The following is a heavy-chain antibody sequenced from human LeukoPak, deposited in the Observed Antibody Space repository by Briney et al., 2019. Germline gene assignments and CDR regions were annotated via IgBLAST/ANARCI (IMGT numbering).Heavy chain of an antibody. CDR2: ISWNSGSI. CDR3: AKDRGYNYGYVVDY. D-gene: IGHD5-18*01. Sequence: QSGGSLRLSCAASGFTFDDYAMHWVRQAPGKGLEWVSSISWNSGSIGYADSVKGRFTIPRLNARKSLYLQMNSLGAEDTALYYCAKDRGYNYGYVVDYWGQGTLVTVSS. J-gene: IGHJ4*02. CDR1: GFTFDDYA. V-gene: IGHV3-9*01.